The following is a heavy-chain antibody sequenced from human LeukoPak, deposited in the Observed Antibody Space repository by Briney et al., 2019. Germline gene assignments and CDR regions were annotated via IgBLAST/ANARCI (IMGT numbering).Heavy chain of an antibody. CDR2: IKQDGSEK. CDR1: GFTFSSYW. J-gene: IGHJ6*02. Sequence: AGGSLRLSCAASGFTFSSYWMSWVRQAPGKGLEWVVNIKQDGSEKYYVDSVKGRFTISRDNAKNSLYLQMNSLRAEDTAVYYCARDLQSGRATVWGSYRANYYYYGMDVWGQGTTVTVSS. CDR3: ARDLQSGRATVWGSYRANYYYYGMDV. D-gene: IGHD3-16*02. V-gene: IGHV3-7*01.